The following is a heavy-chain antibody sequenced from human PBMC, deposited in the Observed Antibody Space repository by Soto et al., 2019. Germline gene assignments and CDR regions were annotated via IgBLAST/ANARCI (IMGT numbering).Heavy chain of an antibody. CDR2: IYPSNSET. D-gene: IGHD3-22*01. CDR1: GYTFTSYW. V-gene: IGHV5-51*01. Sequence: GASLKISCKASGYTFTSYWIGWVRQMPGKGLEWMGIIYPSNSETRFSPSCQGQVTLAADKSIFTAYLQWSSLKASDTAMYYCARQGYHYDTYSFGYWGQGTLVTVSS. J-gene: IGHJ4*02. CDR3: ARQGYHYDTYSFGY.